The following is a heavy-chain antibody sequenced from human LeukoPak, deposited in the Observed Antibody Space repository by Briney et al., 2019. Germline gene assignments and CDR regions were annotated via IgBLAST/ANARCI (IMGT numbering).Heavy chain of an antibody. Sequence: ASVKVSCKASGYTFTGYYMHSVRQAPGQGLEWMGRIKPNSGGTNYAQKFQGRVTMTRDTSISTAYMELNRLRSDDTAVYYRARDSDIVVVPAALWWFDPWGQGTLVTVSS. V-gene: IGHV1-2*06. CDR2: IKPNSGGT. CDR3: ARDSDIVVVPAALWWFDP. D-gene: IGHD2-2*01. J-gene: IGHJ5*02. CDR1: GYTFTGYY.